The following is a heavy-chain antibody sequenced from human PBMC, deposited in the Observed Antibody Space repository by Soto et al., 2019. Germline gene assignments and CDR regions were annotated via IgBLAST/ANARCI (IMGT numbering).Heavy chain of an antibody. J-gene: IGHJ6*03. CDR1: GFTFSDYY. Sequence: QVQLVESGGGLVKPGGSLSLSCAASGFTFSDYYMSWIRQAPGKGLEWVSHISSSGSTIYYADSVKGRFTISRDNATNALYLRMNSLRAEDTAVYYCARDPPGGVAGTEYYYYMDVWGKGTTVTVSS. CDR2: ISSSGSTI. D-gene: IGHD6-19*01. CDR3: ARDPPGGVAGTEYYYYMDV. V-gene: IGHV3-11*01.